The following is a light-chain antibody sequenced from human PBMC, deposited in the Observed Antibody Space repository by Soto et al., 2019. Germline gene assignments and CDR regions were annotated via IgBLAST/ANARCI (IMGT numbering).Light chain of an antibody. CDR2: AAS. V-gene: IGKV1-39*01. CDR3: QQSHSLPLT. CDR1: QNIVTY. J-gene: IGKJ4*01. Sequence: DIQMTQSPSSLSASRGDRVTITCRASQNIVTYLSWYQQKEGKAPELLIYAASSLQSGVPSRFRGSGSGTDFTLTISSLQPEDFATYYCQQSHSLPLTFGGGTKVEIK.